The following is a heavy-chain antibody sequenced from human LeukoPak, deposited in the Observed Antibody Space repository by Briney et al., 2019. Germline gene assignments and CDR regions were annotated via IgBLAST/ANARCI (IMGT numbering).Heavy chain of an antibody. CDR3: ARRHHYYYYMDV. V-gene: IGHV4-4*09. J-gene: IGHJ6*03. CDR2: IYNSGGT. CDR1: GGSVSSYY. Sequence: PSETLSLTCTVSGGSVSSYYWSWVRQPPGKRPEWLGYIYNSGGTSYNPSLNGRVAISVDTSKNQFSLNLSSVTAADTAVYYCARRHHYYYYMDVWGKGTTVTVSS.